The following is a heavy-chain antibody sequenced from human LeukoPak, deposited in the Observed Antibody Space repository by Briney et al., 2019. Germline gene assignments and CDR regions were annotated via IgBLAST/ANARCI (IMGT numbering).Heavy chain of an antibody. V-gene: IGHV4-39*07. D-gene: IGHD3-22*01. CDR2: IYYSGST. CDR3: AGGRITMIVVVRHFDY. CDR1: GGSISSSSYY. J-gene: IGHJ4*02. Sequence: NPSETLSLTCTVSGGSISSSSYYWGWIRQPPGKGLEWIGSIYYSGSTYYNPSLKSRVTISVDTSKNQFSLKLSSVTAADTAVYYCAGGRITMIVVVRHFDYWGQGTLVTVSS.